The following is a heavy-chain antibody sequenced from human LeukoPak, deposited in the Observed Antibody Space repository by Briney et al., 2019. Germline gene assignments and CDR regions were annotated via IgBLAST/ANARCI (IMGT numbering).Heavy chain of an antibody. Sequence: TLSLTRAVSVYSLSSGYYWGWIRQPPGQGLEWIGRFYTSGSTNYNHSLKSRVTISVDTSKNQFSLKLSSVTAADTDVYYCARDNRGFGELNAYAFDIWGQGTMVTVSS. CDR3: ARDNRGFGELNAYAFDI. CDR2: FYTSGST. V-gene: IGHV4-61*02. CDR1: VYSLSSGYY. J-gene: IGHJ3*02. D-gene: IGHD3-10*01.